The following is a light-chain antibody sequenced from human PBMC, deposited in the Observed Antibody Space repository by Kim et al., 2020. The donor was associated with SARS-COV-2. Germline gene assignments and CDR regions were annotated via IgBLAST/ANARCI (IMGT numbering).Light chain of an antibody. CDR1: SRRSYY. Sequence: LGQTVRITCQGDSRRSYYASWYQQKPGQAPVLVIYGKNNRPSGIPDRFSGSSSGNTASLTITGAQAVDEADFYCNSRDSSGNHLGVFGGGTQLTVL. CDR2: GKN. J-gene: IGLJ3*02. CDR3: NSRDSSGNHLGV. V-gene: IGLV3-19*01.